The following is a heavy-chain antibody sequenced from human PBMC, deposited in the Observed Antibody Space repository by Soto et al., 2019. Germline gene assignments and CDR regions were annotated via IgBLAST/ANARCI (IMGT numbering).Heavy chain of an antibody. V-gene: IGHV4-31*03. D-gene: IGHD3-16*02. CDR1: GGSIISGGYY. J-gene: IGHJ4*02. Sequence: PSETLSLTCTVSGGSIISGGYYWSWIRQHPGKGLEWIGYIYYSGSTYYNPSLKSRVTISVDTSKNQFSLKLSSVTAADTAVYYCARSPRATFGGVIVMSSFFDYWGQGTLVTVSS. CDR3: ARSPRATFGGVIVMSSFFDY. CDR2: IYYSGST.